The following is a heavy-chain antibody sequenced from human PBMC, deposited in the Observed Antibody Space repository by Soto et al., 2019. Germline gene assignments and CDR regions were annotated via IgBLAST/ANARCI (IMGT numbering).Heavy chain of an antibody. V-gene: IGHV4-39*01. J-gene: IGHJ4*02. CDR3: ARHDYGDYGPPYYFDY. Sequence: SETLSLTCTVSGGSISSSSYYWGWIRQPPGKGLEWIGSIYYSGSTYYNPSLKSRVTISVDTSKNQFSLKLSSVTAADTAVYYCARHDYGDYGPPYYFDYWGQGTLVTVSS. D-gene: IGHD4-17*01. CDR2: IYYSGST. CDR1: GGSISSSSYY.